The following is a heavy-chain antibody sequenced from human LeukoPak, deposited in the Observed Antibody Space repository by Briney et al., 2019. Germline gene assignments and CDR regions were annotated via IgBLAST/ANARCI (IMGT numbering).Heavy chain of an antibody. CDR3: ARSSNSRFDP. Sequence: SETLSLTCTVSGGSTSGYYWSWIRQPPERGLEWSGHIYFIGSTNYNPSLKSRVTISGDTSNNQFSLKLTSVTAADTAMYYCARSSNSRFDPWGQGTLVTVSS. D-gene: IGHD5-18*01. V-gene: IGHV4-59*01. CDR2: IYFIGST. J-gene: IGHJ5*02. CDR1: GGSTSGYY.